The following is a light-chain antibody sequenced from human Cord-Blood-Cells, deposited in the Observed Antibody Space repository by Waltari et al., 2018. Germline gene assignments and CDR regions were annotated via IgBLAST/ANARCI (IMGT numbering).Light chain of an antibody. V-gene: IGLV2-14*01. CDR1: NSDVGGYNY. Sequence: QSALTQPASVSGSSGQSITISCTGTNSDVGGYNYVSWYQQHPGKAPKLMISEVSTRPSGVSNRFSGSKSGNTASLTISGLQAEDEADYYCSSYTSSSTRVVFGGGTKLTVL. J-gene: IGLJ2*01. CDR3: SSYTSSSTRVV. CDR2: EVS.